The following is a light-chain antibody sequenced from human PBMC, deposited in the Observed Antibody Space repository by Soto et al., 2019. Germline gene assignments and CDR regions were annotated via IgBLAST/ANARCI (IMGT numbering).Light chain of an antibody. CDR1: QGVSSY. J-gene: IGKJ5*01. CDR2: GAS. V-gene: IGKV3-20*01. CDR3: QQYGSSPPIT. Sequence: EIVLTQSPATLSLSPVERATLSCRASQGVSSYLAWYQQKPGQAPRLLIYGASSRATGIPDRFSGSGSGTDFTLTISRLEPEDFAVYYCQQYGSSPPITFGQGTRLEIK.